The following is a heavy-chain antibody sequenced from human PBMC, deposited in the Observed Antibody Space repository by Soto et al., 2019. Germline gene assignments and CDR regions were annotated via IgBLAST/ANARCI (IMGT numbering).Heavy chain of an antibody. V-gene: IGHV3-30*18. CDR1: GFTFSSYG. D-gene: IGHD6-6*01. CDR3: AKDFETSSSRYYYGMDV. Sequence: PGGSLRLSCAASGFTFSSYGMHWVRQAPGKGLEWVAVISYDGSNKYYADSVKGRFTISRDNSKNTLYLQMNSLRAEDTAVYYCAKDFETSSSRYYYGMDVWGQGTTVTVSS. CDR2: ISYDGSNK. J-gene: IGHJ6*02.